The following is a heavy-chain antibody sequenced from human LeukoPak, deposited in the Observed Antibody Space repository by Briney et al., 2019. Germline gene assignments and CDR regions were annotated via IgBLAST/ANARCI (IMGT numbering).Heavy chain of an antibody. V-gene: IGHV1-2*02. Sequence: ASVKVSCKASGYTFTGYYMHWVRQAPGQGLEWMGWINPNSGGTNYAQKFQGRVTMTRDTSISTAYMELSRLRSDDTAVYYCVRVVVVMPDYFDYWGQGTLVTVSS. CDR3: VRVVVVMPDYFDY. CDR1: GYTFTGYY. J-gene: IGHJ4*02. D-gene: IGHD3-22*01. CDR2: INPNSGGT.